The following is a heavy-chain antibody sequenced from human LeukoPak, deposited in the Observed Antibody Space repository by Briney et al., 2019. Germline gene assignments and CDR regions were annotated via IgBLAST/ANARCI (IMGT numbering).Heavy chain of an antibody. D-gene: IGHD6-19*01. J-gene: IGHJ4*02. V-gene: IGHV3-49*04. CDR1: GFTFGDYV. CDR3: PSYSSGWSRHFDY. CDR2: IKSNIYGGTT. Sequence: GGSLRLSCTASGFTFGDYVMSWVRQAPGKGLEWVGFIKSNIYGGTTEYAASVKGRFTISRDESKSIAYLQMNSLKTEDTAVYYCPSYSSGWSRHFDYWAQGTLVTVSS.